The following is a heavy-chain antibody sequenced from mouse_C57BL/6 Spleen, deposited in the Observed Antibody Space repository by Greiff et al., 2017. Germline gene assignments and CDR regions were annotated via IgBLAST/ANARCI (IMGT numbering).Heavy chain of an antibody. Sequence: QVQLQQSGAELVKPGASVKISCKASGYAFSSYWMNWVKQRPGQGLEWIGQIYPGDGDTNYNGKFKGKATLTADKSSSTAYMQLSSLTSEDSAVYSCASVYGNWVYFDYWGQGTTLTVSS. CDR3: ASVYGNWVYFDY. CDR2: IYPGDGDT. J-gene: IGHJ2*01. V-gene: IGHV1-80*01. D-gene: IGHD2-1*01. CDR1: GYAFSSYW.